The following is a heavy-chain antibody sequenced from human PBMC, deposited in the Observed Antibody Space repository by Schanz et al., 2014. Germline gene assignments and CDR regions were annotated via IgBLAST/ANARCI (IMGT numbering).Heavy chain of an antibody. J-gene: IGHJ4*02. CDR2: MNPNSGNP. CDR1: GYTFTSYD. Sequence: QVQLIQSGAEVKKPGASVKVSCTASGYTFTSYDINWVLQAPGQGLEWLGWMNPNSGNPGFAQKFRGRVTMTRNTSMSTAYIELHILTSEDTAVYYCARGRTFDYWGQGTLVTVSS. V-gene: IGHV1-8*01. CDR3: ARGRTFDY.